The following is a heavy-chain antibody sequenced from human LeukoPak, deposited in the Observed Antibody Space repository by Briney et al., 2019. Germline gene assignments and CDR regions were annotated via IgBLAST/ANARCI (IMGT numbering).Heavy chain of an antibody. CDR1: GYTFTSYY. J-gene: IGHJ4*02. Sequence: ASVKVSCKASGYTFTSYYMHWVRQAPGQGLEWMGIINPSGGSTSYAQKFQGRVTMTRDTSTSTVYMELSSLRSEDTAVYYCARGGRIIAAAGRGGSDYWGQGTLVTVSS. CDR2: INPSGGST. CDR3: ARGGRIIAAAGRGGSDY. V-gene: IGHV1-46*01. D-gene: IGHD6-13*01.